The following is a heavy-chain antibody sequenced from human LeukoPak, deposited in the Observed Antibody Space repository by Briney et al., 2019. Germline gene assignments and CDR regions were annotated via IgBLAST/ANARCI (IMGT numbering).Heavy chain of an antibody. Sequence: SVKVSCKASGGTFSSYAISWVRQAPGQGLEWMGGIIPIFGTANYAQKFQGRVTITADESTSTAYMELSSLRSEDTAVYYCARGCYYDSSGYAHLDYWGQGTLVTVSP. CDR3: ARGCYYDSSGYAHLDY. CDR1: GGTFSSYA. D-gene: IGHD3-22*01. V-gene: IGHV1-69*13. J-gene: IGHJ4*02. CDR2: IIPIFGTA.